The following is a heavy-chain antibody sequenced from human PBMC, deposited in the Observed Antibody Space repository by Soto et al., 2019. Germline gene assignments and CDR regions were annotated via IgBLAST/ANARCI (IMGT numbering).Heavy chain of an antibody. CDR2: IKSRSDGGTQ. CDR1: GFTFSSYA. CDR3: TTDTRRISVFGVPWDS. D-gene: IGHD3-3*01. J-gene: IGHJ4*02. V-gene: IGHV3-15*01. Sequence: GGSLRLSCAASGFTFSSYAMSWVRHTPGRGLEWVGRIKSRSDGGTQDYGAPVKGRFTISRDDSLNTVYLQMSSLTAEETGVYYCTTDTRRISVFGVPWDSWGQGTLVTVSS.